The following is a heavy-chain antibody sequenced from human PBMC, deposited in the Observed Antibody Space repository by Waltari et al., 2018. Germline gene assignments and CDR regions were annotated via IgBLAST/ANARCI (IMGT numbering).Heavy chain of an antibody. J-gene: IGHJ5*02. Sequence: VQLLESGGGLVQSGGSLRLSCAASGFTFRSYAISWVRQAPGQGREWMGGIMPNSGGTNYAQKFQGRVTMTRDTSISTAYMELSRLRSDDTAVYYCARDRQWLGGNWFDPWGQGTLVTVSS. V-gene: IGHV1-2*02. CDR3: ARDRQWLGGNWFDP. D-gene: IGHD6-19*01. CDR2: IMPNSGGT. CDR1: GFTFRSYA.